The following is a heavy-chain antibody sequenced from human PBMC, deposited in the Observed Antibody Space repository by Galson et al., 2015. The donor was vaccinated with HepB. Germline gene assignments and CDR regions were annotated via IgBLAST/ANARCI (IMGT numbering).Heavy chain of an antibody. CDR3: ARGHIVGAVFLTG. Sequence: SLRLSCAASGFTFSDYYMSWIRQAPGKGLEWVSYISSSSSYTNYADSVKGRFTISRDNAKNSLYLQMNSLRAEDTAVYYCARGHIVGAVFLTGWGQGTLVTVSS. CDR2: ISSSSSYT. D-gene: IGHD1-26*01. V-gene: IGHV3-11*06. J-gene: IGHJ4*02. CDR1: GFTFSDYY.